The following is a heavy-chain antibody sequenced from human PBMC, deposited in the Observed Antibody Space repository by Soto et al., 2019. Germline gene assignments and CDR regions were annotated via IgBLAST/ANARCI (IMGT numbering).Heavy chain of an antibody. CDR1: GFTFSTYV. J-gene: IGHJ4*02. CDR3: ARTRFAYYHDSRGPTAFDC. V-gene: IGHV3-23*01. CDR2: ISDSGGRT. Sequence: PGGSLRLSCAASGFTFSTYVMSWVRQAPGKGLDWVSSISDSGGRTYYPDSVKGRFSISRDNSKNTQYLQMDSLRVEDTAIYYCARTRFAYYHDSRGPTAFDCWGQGALVTVSS. D-gene: IGHD3-22*01.